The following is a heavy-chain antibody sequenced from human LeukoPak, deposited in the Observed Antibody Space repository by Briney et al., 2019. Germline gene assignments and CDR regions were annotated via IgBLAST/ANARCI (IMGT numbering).Heavy chain of an antibody. CDR3: AGQSRLGYCSGGSCYSQPFDP. D-gene: IGHD2-15*01. J-gene: IGHJ5*02. CDR2: ISSSGFNI. Sequence: GGSLRLSCAVSGFTFSSYEMNWVRQAPGKGLEWVSYISSSGFNIYYADSVKGRFTISRDNAKNSLYLQMNSLRAEDTAVYYCAGQSRLGYCSGGSCYSQPFDPWGQGTLVTVSS. V-gene: IGHV3-48*03. CDR1: GFTFSSYE.